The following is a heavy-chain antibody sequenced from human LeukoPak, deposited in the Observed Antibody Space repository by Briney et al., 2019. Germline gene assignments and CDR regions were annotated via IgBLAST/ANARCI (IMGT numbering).Heavy chain of an antibody. CDR3: ARGIWSSHKADYYLDQ. CDR2: INAGNGNT. Sequence: ASVKVSCKASGYAFTNYAIHWVRQAPGQRPEWMGWINAGNGNTKYSQTFQDRVIVTRDKSASTAYMELSSLRSEDTAVYYCARGIWSSHKADYYLDQWGQGTLVTVSS. J-gene: IGHJ4*02. CDR1: GYAFTNYA. D-gene: IGHD3-3*01. V-gene: IGHV1-3*01.